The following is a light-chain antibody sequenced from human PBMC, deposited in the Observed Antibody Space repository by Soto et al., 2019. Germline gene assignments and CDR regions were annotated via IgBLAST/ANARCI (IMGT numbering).Light chain of an antibody. CDR3: QQRSNWSPPAGT. CDR2: DAS. CDR1: QDISTS. Sequence: EIVLTQSPATLSLSPGERATLSCRASQDISTSLAWYQQKPGQAPRLLIYDASNRATGIPARFSGSGSGTDFTLSISSLELEDFAVYYCQQRSNWSPPAGTIGQGTKVEIK. J-gene: IGKJ1*01. V-gene: IGKV3-11*01.